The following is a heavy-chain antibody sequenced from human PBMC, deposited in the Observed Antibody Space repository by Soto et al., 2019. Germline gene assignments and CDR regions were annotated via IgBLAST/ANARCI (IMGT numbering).Heavy chain of an antibody. V-gene: IGHV3-74*01. Sequence: LRLSCAASGFTFSNCWMHWVRQAPGKGLVWVPRINRDGSSTSYADSVKGRFTISRDNAKNTLSLQMNSLRAEDTAVYYCARMSPVAYYGSGSYSIPPFDYWGQGTLVTVS. CDR2: INRDGSST. J-gene: IGHJ4*02. D-gene: IGHD3-10*01. CDR3: ARMSPVAYYGSGSYSIPPFDY. CDR1: GFTFSNCW.